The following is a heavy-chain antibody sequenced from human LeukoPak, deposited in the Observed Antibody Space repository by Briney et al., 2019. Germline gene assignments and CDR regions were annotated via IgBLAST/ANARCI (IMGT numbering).Heavy chain of an antibody. CDR3: ARSVYYDSSGRYGMDV. J-gene: IGHJ6*02. Sequence: ASVKVSCKASGYTFTSYAMHWVRQAPGQRLEWMGWINAGNGNTKYSQKFQGRVTITRDTSASTAYMELSSLRSEDTAVYYCARSVYYDSSGRYGMDVWGQGTPVTVSS. CDR1: GYTFTSYA. D-gene: IGHD3-22*01. V-gene: IGHV1-3*01. CDR2: INAGNGNT.